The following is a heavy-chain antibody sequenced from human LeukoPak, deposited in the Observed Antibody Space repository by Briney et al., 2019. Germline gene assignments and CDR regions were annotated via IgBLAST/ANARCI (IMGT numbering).Heavy chain of an antibody. Sequence: SETLSLTCAVYGGSFSGYYWSWIRQPPGKGLEWIGEINHSGSTNYNPSLKSRVTISLDTSKNQFSLKLSSVTAADTAVYYCARRVIPNSFDPWGQGTLVTVSS. CDR2: INHSGST. D-gene: IGHD3-22*01. J-gene: IGHJ5*02. V-gene: IGHV4-34*01. CDR3: ARRVIPNSFDP. CDR1: GGSFSGYY.